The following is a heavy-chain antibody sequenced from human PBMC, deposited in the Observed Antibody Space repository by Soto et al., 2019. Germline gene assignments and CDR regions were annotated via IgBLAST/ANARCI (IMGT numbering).Heavy chain of an antibody. CDR3: VRHRVVYCSDIKCTDFDS. CDR2: IYPGDSDI. J-gene: IGHJ5*01. CDR1: GYNFNNYW. Sequence: EVQLVQSGAEVKKPGESLKISCKGTGYNFNNYWIGWVRQMPGKGLEWMGIIYPGDSDIKYSPSFQGQVTVSADKSITTDYLQWSSLKASDTAMYYCVRHRVVYCSDIKCTDFDSWGQGTLVEVSS. V-gene: IGHV5-51*01. D-gene: IGHD2-15*01.